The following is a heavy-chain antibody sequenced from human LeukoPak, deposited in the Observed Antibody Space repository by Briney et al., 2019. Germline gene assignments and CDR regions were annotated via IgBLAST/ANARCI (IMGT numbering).Heavy chain of an antibody. CDR3: AREPDYYGSGSYSDY. CDR2: IYYSGST. J-gene: IGHJ4*02. Sequence: SETLSLTCTVSGGSISSSSYYWGWIRQPPGKGLEWIGSIYYSGSTYYNPSLKSRVTISVDTPKNQFSLKLRSVTAAETAVYYCAREPDYYGSGSYSDYWGQGTLVTVSP. V-gene: IGHV4-39*02. CDR1: GGSISSSSYY. D-gene: IGHD3-10*01.